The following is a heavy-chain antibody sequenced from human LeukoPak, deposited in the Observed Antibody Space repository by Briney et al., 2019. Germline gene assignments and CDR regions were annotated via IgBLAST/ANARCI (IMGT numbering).Heavy chain of an antibody. CDR2: IYYSGST. CDR1: GGSISSYY. Sequence: PSETLSLTCTVSGGSISSYYWSWIRQPPGKGLEWIGYIYYSGSTNYNPSLKSRVTISVDTSKNQFSLKLSSVTAADTAVYHCARILRFYYFDYWGQGTLVTVSS. J-gene: IGHJ4*02. V-gene: IGHV4-59*01. CDR3: ARILRFYYFDY. D-gene: IGHD3-3*01.